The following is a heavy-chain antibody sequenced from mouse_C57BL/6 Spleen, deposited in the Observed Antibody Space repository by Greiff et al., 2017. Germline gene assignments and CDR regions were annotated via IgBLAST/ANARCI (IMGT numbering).Heavy chain of an antibody. V-gene: IGHV1-78*01. CDR3: ARSPPYYCGSSYAMDY. CDR1: GYTFTDHT. D-gene: IGHD1-1*01. Sequence: QVQLQQSDAELVKPGASVKISCKVSGYTFTDHTIHWMKQRPEQGLEWIGYIYPRDGSTKYNEKFKGKATLTADKSSSTAYMQLHSLTSEDSAVYFCARSPPYYCGSSYAMDYWGQGTSVTVSS. J-gene: IGHJ4*01. CDR2: IYPRDGST.